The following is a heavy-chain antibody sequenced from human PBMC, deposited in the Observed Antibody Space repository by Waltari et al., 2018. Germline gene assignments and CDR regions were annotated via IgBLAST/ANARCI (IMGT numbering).Heavy chain of an antibody. Sequence: QVQLVESGGGVVQPGRSLRLSCAASGFIFSTYGMQWFRQAPGKGLEGVEVISSDGSVKDYADSVKGRFTISRYSSENTLYLQMNSLRPEDTAVYYCVKEGNSGGYGAYFDYWGQGTLVTVSS. D-gene: IGHD3-22*01. CDR2: ISSDGSVK. CDR1: GFIFSTYG. J-gene: IGHJ4*02. V-gene: IGHV3-30*18. CDR3: VKEGNSGGYGAYFDY.